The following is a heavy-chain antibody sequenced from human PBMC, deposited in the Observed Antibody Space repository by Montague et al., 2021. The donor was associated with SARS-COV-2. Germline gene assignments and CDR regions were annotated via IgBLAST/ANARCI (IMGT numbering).Heavy chain of an antibody. CDR1: GGSLNKHY. Sequence: SETLSLTCTVSGGSLNKHYWSWIRKAPGKEPEWLGNIFYKGNTXXXVLXGGRVSMSLDTPQNQFSLRLTSLAAADTAVYYCARSISSSGARDNWGQGILVTVS. CDR2: IFYKGNT. D-gene: IGHD3-22*01. J-gene: IGHJ4*02. V-gene: IGHV4-59*11. CDR3: ARSISSSGARDN.